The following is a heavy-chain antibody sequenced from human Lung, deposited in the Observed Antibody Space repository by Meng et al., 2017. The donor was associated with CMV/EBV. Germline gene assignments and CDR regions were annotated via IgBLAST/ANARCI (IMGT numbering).Heavy chain of an antibody. Sequence: GGSLRLSCKGSGFTFNKYNMNWVRQAPGKGLEWVSSISSSGNYIYYADSVKGRFTISRDNANNSLYLHMNSLRDDDTAVYYCVGEYYFDVWSGGTVGRSYWFAYWXQGPXVTVSS. CDR2: ISSSGNYI. J-gene: IGHJ4*02. V-gene: IGHV3-21*01. CDR1: GFTFNKYN. CDR3: VGEYYFDVWSGGTVGRSYWFAY. D-gene: IGHD3-3*01.